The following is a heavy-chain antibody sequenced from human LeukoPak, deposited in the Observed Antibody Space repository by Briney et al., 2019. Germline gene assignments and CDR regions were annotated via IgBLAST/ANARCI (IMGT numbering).Heavy chain of an antibody. V-gene: IGHV3-48*01. D-gene: IGHD6-19*01. CDR2: ISSSSSTI. CDR3: ARDQAVAGTVGSEWFDP. CDR1: GFTFSSYS. Sequence: PGGSLRLSCAASGFTFSSYSMNWVRQAPGKGLEWVSYISSSSSTIYYADSVKGRFTISRDNAKNSLYLQMNSLRAEDTAVYYCARDQAVAGTVGSEWFDPWGQGTLVTVSS. J-gene: IGHJ5*02.